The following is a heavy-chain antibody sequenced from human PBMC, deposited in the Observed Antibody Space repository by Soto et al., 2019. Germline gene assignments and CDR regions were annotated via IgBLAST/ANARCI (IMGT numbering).Heavy chain of an antibody. V-gene: IGHV4-30-4*01. CDR3: ARERPDGCRLDP. J-gene: IGHJ5*02. Sequence: QVQLQESGPGLVKPSQTLSLTCTVSGGSISSGDYYWSWIRQPPGKGLEWIGYIYYSGSTYYNPSLKSRVTISVDTSKHQFSLRLSSVTAADTAVYYCARERPDGCRLDPWGQGTLVTVSS. CDR1: GGSISSGDYY. D-gene: IGHD6-19*01. CDR2: IYYSGST.